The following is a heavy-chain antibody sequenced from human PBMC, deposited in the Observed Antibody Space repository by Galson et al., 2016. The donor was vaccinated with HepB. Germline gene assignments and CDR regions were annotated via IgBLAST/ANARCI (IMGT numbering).Heavy chain of an antibody. CDR3: ANHRD. CDR2: INQGGGEK. V-gene: IGHV3-7*03. J-gene: IGHJ4*02. Sequence: SLRLSCAASGFTFTSHWMHWVRQAPGKGLEWVANINQGGGEKYYVDSVKGRFTISRDNFKNSLYLQMNSLRAEDTAVYYCANHRDWGQGTLVTVSS. D-gene: IGHD1-14*01. CDR1: GFTFTSHW.